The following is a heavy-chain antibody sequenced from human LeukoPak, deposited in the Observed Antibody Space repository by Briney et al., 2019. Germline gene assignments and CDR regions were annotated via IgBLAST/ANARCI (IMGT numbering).Heavy chain of an antibody. Sequence: GGSLRLSCAASGFTFSSYSMNWVRQAPGKGLEWVAVISYDGSNKYYADSVKGRFTISRDNSKNTLYLQMNSLRAEDTAVYYCARASGTTGLGIFDYWGQGTLVTVSS. CDR3: ARASGTTGLGIFDY. CDR2: ISYDGSNK. D-gene: IGHD1-1*01. CDR1: GFTFSSYS. V-gene: IGHV3-30*03. J-gene: IGHJ4*02.